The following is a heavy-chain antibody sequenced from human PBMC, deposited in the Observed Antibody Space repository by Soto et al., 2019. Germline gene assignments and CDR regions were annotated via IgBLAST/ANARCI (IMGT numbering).Heavy chain of an antibody. CDR1: GFTFSGYS. CDR2: ISSLSSPR. CDR3: TREDILGARSFDY. Sequence: EVQLVESGGGLVQTGGSLRLSCAASGFTFSGYSMNWVRQAPGKGLEWVSYISSLSSPRYYAESVEGRFIISRDNAKNSLYLQMKSLRDEDTDVYFCTREDILGARSFDYWGQGTLVTVSS. J-gene: IGHJ4*02. V-gene: IGHV3-48*02. D-gene: IGHD1-26*01.